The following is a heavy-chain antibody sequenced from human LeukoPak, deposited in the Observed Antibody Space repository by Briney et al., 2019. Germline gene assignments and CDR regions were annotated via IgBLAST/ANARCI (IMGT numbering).Heavy chain of an antibody. D-gene: IGHD6-13*01. CDR1: GFTFSSYA. J-gene: IGHJ4*02. Sequence: GGSLRLSCAASGFTFSSYAMSWVRQAPGKGLEWVSAISGSGGSTYYADSVKGRFTISRDNSKNTLYLQMNSLRAEDTAVYYCARRGTSSSWAHFDYWGQGTLVTVSS. CDR2: ISGSGGST. V-gene: IGHV3-23*01. CDR3: ARRGTSSSWAHFDY.